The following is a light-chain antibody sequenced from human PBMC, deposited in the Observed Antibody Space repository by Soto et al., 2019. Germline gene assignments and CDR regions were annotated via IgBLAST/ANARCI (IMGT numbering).Light chain of an antibody. CDR1: QSVSSY. Sequence: EIVLTQSPATVSLSPGERATLSCRASQSVSSYLAWYQQKPGQAPRLLIYDASNRATGIPARFTGSGSGTEFTLTISSLQPDDSATYYCQQYNSLYTFGQGTKVDIK. CDR2: DAS. V-gene: IGKV3-11*01. CDR3: QQYNSLYT. J-gene: IGKJ2*01.